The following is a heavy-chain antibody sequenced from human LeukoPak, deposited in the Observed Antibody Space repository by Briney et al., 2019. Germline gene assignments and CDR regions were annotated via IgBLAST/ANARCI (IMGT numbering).Heavy chain of an antibody. V-gene: IGHV3-48*03. CDR1: GFTFSSYE. CDR3: ARERGKDVTAMASFDY. Sequence: GGSLRLSCAASGFTFSSYEMNWVRQAPGKGLEWVSYISSSGSTIYYADSVKGRFTISRDDAKNSLYLQMNSLRAEDTAVYYCARERGKDVTAMASFDYWGQGTPVTVSS. CDR2: ISSSGSTI. D-gene: IGHD5-18*01. J-gene: IGHJ4*02.